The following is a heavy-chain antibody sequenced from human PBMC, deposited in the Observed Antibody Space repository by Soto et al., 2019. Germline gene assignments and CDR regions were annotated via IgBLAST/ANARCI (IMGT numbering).Heavy chain of an antibody. D-gene: IGHD3-3*01. J-gene: IGHJ5*02. CDR3: ARVPYDFWSGYSSENWFDP. Sequence: ASVKVSCKASGYTFTSYGISWVRQAPGQGLEWMGWISAYNGNTNYAQKLQGRVTMTTDTSTSTAYMELRSLRSDDTAVYYCARVPYDFWSGYSSENWFDPWGQGTLVTVSS. CDR1: GYTFTSYG. CDR2: ISAYNGNT. V-gene: IGHV1-18*04.